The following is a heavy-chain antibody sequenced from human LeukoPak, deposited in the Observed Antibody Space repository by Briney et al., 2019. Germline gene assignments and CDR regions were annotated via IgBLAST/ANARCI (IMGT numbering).Heavy chain of an antibody. CDR3: ARPAGVLLAATNAIDI. J-gene: IGHJ3*02. V-gene: IGHV3-23*01. D-gene: IGHD2-15*01. CDR2: ISGSGGST. CDR1: GFTFSSYA. Sequence: PGGSLRLSCAASGFTFSSYAMSWVRQAPGKGLEWVSAISGSGGSTYYADSVKGRFTISRDNSKNTLYLQMNSLRVEDTAIYYCARPAGVLLAATNAIDIWGQGTMVTVSS.